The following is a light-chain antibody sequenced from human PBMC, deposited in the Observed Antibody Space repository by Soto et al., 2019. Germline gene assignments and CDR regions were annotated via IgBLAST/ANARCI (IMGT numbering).Light chain of an antibody. CDR2: SNN. CDR3: EEWHGSLNGVL. J-gene: IGLJ2*01. Sequence: QSVLTQPPSASGTPGQRVTISCSGGSSNIGSKTINWYQQIPGTAPKLLIYSNNQRPSGVPTRFSGSKSGCSASLDISGLKSEDEDDYYCEEWHGSLNGVLFGGGTKLTVL. V-gene: IGLV1-44*01. CDR1: SSNIGSKT.